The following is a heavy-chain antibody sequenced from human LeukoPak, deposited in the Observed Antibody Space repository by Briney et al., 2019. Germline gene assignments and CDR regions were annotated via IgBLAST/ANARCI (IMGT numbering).Heavy chain of an antibody. J-gene: IGHJ1*01. Sequence: SETLSLTCTVSGGSISSYYWSWIRQPPGKGLEWIGYIYYSGSTNYNPSPKSRVTISVDTSKNQFSLKLSSVTAADTAVYYCARVMVAAAGTAEYFQHWGQGTLVTVSS. V-gene: IGHV4-59*01. CDR3: ARVMVAAAGTAEYFQH. CDR2: IYYSGST. D-gene: IGHD6-13*01. CDR1: GGSISSYY.